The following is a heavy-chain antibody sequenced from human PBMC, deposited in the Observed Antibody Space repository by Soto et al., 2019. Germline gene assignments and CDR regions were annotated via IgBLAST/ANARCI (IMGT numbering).Heavy chain of an antibody. V-gene: IGHV1-18*01. Sequence: ASVKVSCKASGYTFSSYGISWVRQAPGQGLEWMGWISAYNGNTNYAQKLQGRVTMSTDTSTSTAYMELRSLRSDDTAMYYCARLTFNSSGPKTMDVWGHGTTVTVYS. J-gene: IGHJ6*02. D-gene: IGHD6-6*01. CDR1: GYTFSSYG. CDR3: ARLTFNSSGPKTMDV. CDR2: ISAYNGNT.